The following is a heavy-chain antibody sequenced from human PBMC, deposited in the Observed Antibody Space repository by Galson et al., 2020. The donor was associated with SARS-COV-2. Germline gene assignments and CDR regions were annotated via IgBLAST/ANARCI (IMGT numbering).Heavy chain of an antibody. D-gene: IGHD3-9*01. V-gene: IGHV4-39*01. CDR3: ARHTDISTKHGNWFDP. CDR2: INYSGST. CDR1: GGSISSSSYC. J-gene: IGHJ5*02. Sequence: SETLSLTCTVSGGSISSSSYCWGRIRQPPGQGLEWNVSINYSGSTNSHPTLKSRVTISVDTTKNQLSLKLSSVTAADTAVYYCARHTDISTKHGNWFDPWGQGTLVTVSS.